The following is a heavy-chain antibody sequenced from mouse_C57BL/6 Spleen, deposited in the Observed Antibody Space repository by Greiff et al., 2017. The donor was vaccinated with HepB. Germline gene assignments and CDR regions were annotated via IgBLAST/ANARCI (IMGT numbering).Heavy chain of an antibody. J-gene: IGHJ2*01. Sequence: QVQLQQPGAELVRPGTSVKLSCKASGYTFTSYWMHWVKQRPGQGLEWIGVIDPSDSYTNYNQKFKGKATLTVDTSSSTAYMQLSSLTSEDSAVYYCARRANSDYWGQGTTLTVSS. V-gene: IGHV1-59*01. CDR3: ARRANSDY. CDR2: IDPSDSYT. D-gene: IGHD3-1*01. CDR1: GYTFTSYW.